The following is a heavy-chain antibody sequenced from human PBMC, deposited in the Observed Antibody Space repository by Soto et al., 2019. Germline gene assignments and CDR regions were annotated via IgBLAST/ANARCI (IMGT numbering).Heavy chain of an antibody. D-gene: IGHD3-22*01. CDR2: MLPIFGTA. V-gene: IGHV1-69*13. CDR3: PRDPSAYYYDSTGYYYLVC. CDR1: GAPLTSYA. Sequence: SGESSSKAPGAPLTSYAISSVPHAAAQGLEWMGGMLPIFGTANYAQKFRGRVTISAEESRSTAYMELSSLRSDDTAVYYCPRDPSAYYYDSTGYYYLVCWGQGTMVTVSS. J-gene: IGHJ4*02.